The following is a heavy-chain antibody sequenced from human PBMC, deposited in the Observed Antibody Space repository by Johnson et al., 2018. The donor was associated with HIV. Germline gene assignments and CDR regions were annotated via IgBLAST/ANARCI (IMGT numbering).Heavy chain of an antibody. J-gene: IGHJ3*02. Sequence: QVQLLESGGGVVKPGRSLRLSCAASGFSVSSNYMSWVRQAPGKGLEWVSYISSTGSTKYYADSVKGRFTISREDAKDSLYLQINSLRAGDTAIYYCVRESLRRKPVSGPGDAAFDIWGLGTKVTVSS. CDR1: GFSVSSNY. V-gene: IGHV3-11*04. CDR2: ISSTGSTK. CDR3: VRESLRRKPVSGPGDAAFDI. D-gene: IGHD1-14*01.